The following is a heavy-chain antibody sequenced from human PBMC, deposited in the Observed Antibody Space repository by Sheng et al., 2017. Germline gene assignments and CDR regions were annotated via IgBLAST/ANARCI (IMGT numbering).Heavy chain of an antibody. J-gene: IGHJ6*02. CDR2: INSDGSSR. Sequence: EVQLVESGGGLVQPGGSLRLSCADSGFSFSRYWMHWVRQAAGKGLVWVSRINSDGSSRSYADSVMGRFTISRDNAKNTLYLQMNSLRVEDTAVYYCASGISIASHDMGVWGQGTTVTVSS. CDR1: GFSFSRYW. CDR3: ASGISIASHDMGV. D-gene: IGHD6-6*01. V-gene: IGHV3-74*01.